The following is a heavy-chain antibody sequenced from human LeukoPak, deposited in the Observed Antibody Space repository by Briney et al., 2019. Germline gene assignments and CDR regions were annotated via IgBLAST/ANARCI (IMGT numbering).Heavy chain of an antibody. CDR3: AFLGYCSGGSCYSDEYFQH. CDR1: GFTFSSYG. V-gene: IGHV3-33*01. J-gene: IGHJ1*01. CDR2: IWYDGSNK. Sequence: GGSLRLSCAASGFTFSSYGMHWVRQAPGKGLEWVAVIWYDGSNKYYADSVKGRFTISRDNSKNTLYPQMNSLRAEDTAVYYCAFLGYCSGGSCYSDEYFQHWGQGTLVTVSS. D-gene: IGHD2-15*01.